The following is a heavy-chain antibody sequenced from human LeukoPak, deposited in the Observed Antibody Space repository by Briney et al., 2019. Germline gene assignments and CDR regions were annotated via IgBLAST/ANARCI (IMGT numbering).Heavy chain of an antibody. CDR2: IYFSGST. J-gene: IGHJ6*02. CDR1: GGSISITTYY. V-gene: IGHV4-39*01. CDR3: ANLGYYNYGMDV. Sequence: SETLSLTCTVSGGSISITTYYWGWIRQPPGKRLEWIGTIYFSGSTYYNPSLKRRVTISVDTSKNQFSLTMSSVTAADTAVYYCANLGYYNYGMDVWGQGTTVTVSS.